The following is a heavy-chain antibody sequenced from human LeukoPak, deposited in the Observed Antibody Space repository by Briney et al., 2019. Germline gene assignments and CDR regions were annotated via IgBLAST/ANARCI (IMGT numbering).Heavy chain of an antibody. V-gene: IGHV1-69*13. D-gene: IGHD3-10*01. Sequence: SVKVSCKASGGTFSSYAISWVRQAPGQGLEWMGGIIPIFGTANYAQRLQGRVTITADESTSTAYMELSSLRSEDTAVYYCARSEYYYGSGSKRHKGGWFDPWGQGTLVTVSS. J-gene: IGHJ5*02. CDR2: IIPIFGTA. CDR3: ARSEYYYGSGSKRHKGGWFDP. CDR1: GGTFSSYA.